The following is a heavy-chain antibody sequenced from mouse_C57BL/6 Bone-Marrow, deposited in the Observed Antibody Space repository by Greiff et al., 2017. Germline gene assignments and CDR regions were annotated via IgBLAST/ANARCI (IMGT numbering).Heavy chain of an antibody. CDR2: IDPETGGT. V-gene: IGHV1-15*01. CDR3: TRRGVYYGSSYYAMDY. CDR1: GYTFTDYE. D-gene: IGHD1-1*01. Sequence: VQLQQSGAELVRPGASVTLSCKASGYTFTDYEMHWVKQTPVHGLEWIGAIDPETGGTAYNQKFKGKAILTADKSSSKAYVQLRSLTSEYSAVYYCTRRGVYYGSSYYAMDYWGQGTSVTVSS. J-gene: IGHJ4*01.